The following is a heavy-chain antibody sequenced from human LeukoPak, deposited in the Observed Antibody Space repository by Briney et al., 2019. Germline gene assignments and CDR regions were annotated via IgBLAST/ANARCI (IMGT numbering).Heavy chain of an antibody. Sequence: SETLSLTYAVYGGSFSGYYWSWIRQPPGKGLEWIGEINHSGSTNYNPSLKSRVTISVDTSKNQFSLKLSSVTAADTAVYYCAATMVRGVIIPFDYWGQGTLVTVSS. V-gene: IGHV4-34*01. D-gene: IGHD3-10*01. J-gene: IGHJ4*02. CDR3: AATMVRGVIIPFDY. CDR2: INHSGST. CDR1: GGSFSGYY.